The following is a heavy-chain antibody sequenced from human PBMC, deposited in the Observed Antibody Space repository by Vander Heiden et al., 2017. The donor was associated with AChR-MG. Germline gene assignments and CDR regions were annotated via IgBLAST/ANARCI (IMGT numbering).Heavy chain of an antibody. CDR3: ARGGYRVAVYYYYYYMDV. CDR1: GGSFSGYY. J-gene: IGHJ6*03. D-gene: IGHD6-19*01. V-gene: IGHV4-34*01. CDR2: IKHSGGT. Sequence: QVQLQQWGAGLLKPSETLSLSCAVYGGSFSGYYWSWIRQPPGKGLEWIGEIKHSGGTNYNPSLNSRVTISVDTSKNQFSLKLSSVTAADTAVYYCARGGYRVAVYYYYYYMDVWGEGPTVTVAS.